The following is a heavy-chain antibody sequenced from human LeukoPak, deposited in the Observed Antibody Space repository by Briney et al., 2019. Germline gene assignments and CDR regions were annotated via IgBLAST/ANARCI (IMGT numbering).Heavy chain of an antibody. CDR2: IYHSGST. V-gene: IGHV4-30-2*01. CDR1: GGSISSGGYS. CDR3: ATATSNDYGDYYFDY. J-gene: IGHJ4*02. D-gene: IGHD4-17*01. Sequence: SETLSLTCAVSGGSISSGGYSWSWIRQPPGKGLDWIGYIYHSGSTYYNPSLKSRVTISVDRSKNQFSLKLSSVTAADTAVYYCATATSNDYGDYYFDYWGQGTLSPSPQ.